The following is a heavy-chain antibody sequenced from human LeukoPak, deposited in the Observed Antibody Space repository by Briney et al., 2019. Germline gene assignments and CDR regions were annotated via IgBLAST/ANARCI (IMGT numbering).Heavy chain of an antibody. J-gene: IGHJ4*02. CDR2: LKSRKDGGTT. CDR3: TTDKQMSPDY. CDR1: GFTFSGSA. V-gene: IGHV3-15*01. D-gene: IGHD5-24*01. Sequence: GGSLRLSCAASGFTFSGSAMHWVRQAPGKGLEWVGRLKSRKDGGTTDYAAPVKGRFIMSRDDSINTLYLQMNSLKTEDTAVYYCTTDKQMSPDYWGQGTLVTVSS.